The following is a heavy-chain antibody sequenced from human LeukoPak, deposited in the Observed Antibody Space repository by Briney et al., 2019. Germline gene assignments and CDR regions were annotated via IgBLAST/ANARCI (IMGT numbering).Heavy chain of an antibody. D-gene: IGHD1-26*01. CDR1: GFTFSSYG. Sequence: GRSLRLSCAASGFTFSSYGMHWVRQAPGKGLEWVAVISYDGSNKYYADSVKGRFTISRDNAENSLYLQMNSLRAEDTAFYYCARGNRGRSYGGDSWGQGTLVTVSS. V-gene: IGHV3-30*03. CDR3: ARGNRGRSYGGDS. J-gene: IGHJ4*02. CDR2: ISYDGSNK.